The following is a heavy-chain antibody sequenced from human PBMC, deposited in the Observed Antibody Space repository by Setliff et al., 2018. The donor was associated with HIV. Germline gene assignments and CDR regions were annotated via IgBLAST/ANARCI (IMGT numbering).Heavy chain of an antibody. CDR1: GFSLSTNGVG. V-gene: IGHV2-5*02. CDR2: IYWDDEK. J-gene: IGHJ4*02. CDR3: AHRVTDPVPYYDSSGYFDY. Sequence: SGPTLVNPTQTLTLTCSFSGFSLSTNGVGVGWIRQSPGKALEWLTVIYWDDEKRYSPSLKSRLTVTKDTSKNQVVLTMINMDPVDTGTYYCAHRVTDPVPYYDSSGYFDYWGQGTLVTVSS. D-gene: IGHD3-22*01.